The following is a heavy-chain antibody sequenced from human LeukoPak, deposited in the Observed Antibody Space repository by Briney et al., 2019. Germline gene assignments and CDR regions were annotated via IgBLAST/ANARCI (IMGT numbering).Heavy chain of an antibody. CDR1: GYSFTSYW. Sequence: GESLQMSCKGSGYSFTSYWIAWVRQMPGKGLEWMGIIYPGDSDTRYSPSFQGQVTISADKSITTAYLQWSSLKASDTAMYYCARSEYSFAYGLDYWGQGTLVTVSS. CDR2: IYPGDSDT. J-gene: IGHJ4*02. V-gene: IGHV5-51*01. D-gene: IGHD5-18*01. CDR3: ARSEYSFAYGLDY.